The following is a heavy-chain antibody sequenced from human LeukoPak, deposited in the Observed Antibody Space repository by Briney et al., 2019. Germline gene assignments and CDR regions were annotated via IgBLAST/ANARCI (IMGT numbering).Heavy chain of an antibody. CDR2: INHSGYT. D-gene: IGHD1-26*01. Sequence: SETLSLTCTVYGGSFSAYYWSWIRQPPGKGLEWIGEINHSGYTNYDPSLKSRVTISADTSKNQFSLQLSSVTAADTAVYYCARRSYNSPFRYWGQGTLVTVSS. CDR3: ARRSYNSPFRY. CDR1: GGSFSAYY. J-gene: IGHJ4*02. V-gene: IGHV4-34*01.